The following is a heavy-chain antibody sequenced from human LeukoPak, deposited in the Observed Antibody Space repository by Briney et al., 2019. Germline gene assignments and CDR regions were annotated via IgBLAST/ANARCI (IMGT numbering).Heavy chain of an antibody. CDR3: AKGVVPAATRGYYFDY. Sequence: GGSLRLSCAASGFTFSSYAMSWVRQAPGKGLEWVSAISGRGGSTYYADSVKGRFTISRDNSKNTLYLQMNSLRAEDTAVYYCAKGVVPAATRGYYFDYWGQGTLVTVSS. CDR2: ISGRGGST. CDR1: GFTFSSYA. V-gene: IGHV3-23*01. J-gene: IGHJ4*02. D-gene: IGHD2-2*01.